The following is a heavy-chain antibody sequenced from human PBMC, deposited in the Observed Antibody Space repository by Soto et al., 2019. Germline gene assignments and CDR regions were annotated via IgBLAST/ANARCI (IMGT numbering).Heavy chain of an antibody. CDR2: IKSKTDGGTT. CDR3: TTSSYSSSWYRYYYYYYGMDV. CDR1: GFTFSNAW. V-gene: IGHV3-15*01. D-gene: IGHD6-13*01. Sequence: VGSLRLSCAASGFTFSNAWMSWVRQAPGKGLEWVGRIKSKTDGGTTDYAAPVKGRFTISRDDSKNTLYLQMNSLKTEDTAVYYCTTSSYSSSWYRYYYYYYGMDVWGQGTTVTV. J-gene: IGHJ6*02.